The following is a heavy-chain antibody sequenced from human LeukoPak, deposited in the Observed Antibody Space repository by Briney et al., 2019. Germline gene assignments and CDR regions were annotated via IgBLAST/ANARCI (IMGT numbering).Heavy chain of an antibody. CDR2: INPNSGGT. V-gene: IGHV1-2*02. D-gene: IGHD4-23*01. CDR1: GYTFTGYY. Sequence: ASVKVSCKASGYTFTGYYMHWVRQAPGQGLEWMGWINPNSGGTNYAQKFQGRVTMTRDTSISTAYMELSRLRSDDTAVYYRARSNYGGQGAGDNWFDPWGQGTLVTVSS. CDR3: ARSNYGGQGAGDNWFDP. J-gene: IGHJ5*02.